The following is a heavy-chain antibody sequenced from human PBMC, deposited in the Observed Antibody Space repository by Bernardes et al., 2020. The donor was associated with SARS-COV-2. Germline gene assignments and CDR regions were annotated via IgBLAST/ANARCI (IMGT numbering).Heavy chain of an antibody. CDR3: ARELERSSPGGLEHGFDY. J-gene: IGHJ4*02. V-gene: IGHV3-33*01. Sequence: GGSLRLSCAASGFTFSSYGMHWVRQAPGKGLEWVAVIWYDGSNKYYADSVKGRFTISRDNSKNTLYLQMNSLRAEDTAVYYCARELERSSPGGLEHGFDYWGQGTLVTVSS. CDR1: GFTFSSYG. CDR2: IWYDGSNK. D-gene: IGHD1-1*01.